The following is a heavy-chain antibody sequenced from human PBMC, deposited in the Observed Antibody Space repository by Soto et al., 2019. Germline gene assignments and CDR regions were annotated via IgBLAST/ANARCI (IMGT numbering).Heavy chain of an antibody. D-gene: IGHD1-1*01. CDR2: LSDNVGTT. Sequence: EVQLVESGGGLVQPGGSLRLSCAVSGVPFGTFTMNWVRQAPGKGLEWVSGLSDNVGTTHYAYSVKGRFTISRDKSKKTLYLQMNTLRAEDTAVYYCAKHFIGGRLQSPFDLWGQGTLVTVSS. CDR1: GVPFGTFT. CDR3: AKHFIGGRLQSPFDL. J-gene: IGHJ4*02. V-gene: IGHV3-23*04.